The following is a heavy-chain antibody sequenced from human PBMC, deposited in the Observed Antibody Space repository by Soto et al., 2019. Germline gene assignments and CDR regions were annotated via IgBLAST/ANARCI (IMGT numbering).Heavy chain of an antibody. J-gene: IGHJ5*02. Sequence: ASVKLSCEESGYTFTSYAMHWVRQAPGQRLEWMGWINAGNGNTKYSQKFQGRVTITRDTSASTAYMELSSLRSEDTAVYYCARDKAMVDNNWFDPWGQGTLVTVSS. D-gene: IGHD5-18*01. CDR1: GYTFTSYA. CDR3: ARDKAMVDNNWFDP. V-gene: IGHV1-3*01. CDR2: INAGNGNT.